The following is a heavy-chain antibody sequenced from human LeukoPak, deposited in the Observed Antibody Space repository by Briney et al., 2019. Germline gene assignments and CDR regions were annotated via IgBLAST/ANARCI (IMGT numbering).Heavy chain of an antibody. J-gene: IGHJ4*02. V-gene: IGHV4-4*09. CDR3: ARDASGSYYTS. Sequence: SETLSLTCTVSGDSINSHYWSWIRQPPGKGLEWIGFIYTRGSTNYNPSLKSRVTMSGDTSKNQVSLTLNSVTAADTAVYYCARDASGSYYTSWGQGTLVTVSS. CDR2: IYTRGST. CDR1: GDSINSHY. D-gene: IGHD1-26*01.